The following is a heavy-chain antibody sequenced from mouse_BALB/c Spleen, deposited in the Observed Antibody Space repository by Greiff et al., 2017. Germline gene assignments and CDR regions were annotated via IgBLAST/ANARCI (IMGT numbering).Heavy chain of an antibody. CDR3: ARRSPEGFAY. J-gene: IGHJ3*01. Sequence: QVQLQQSGPELVKPGASVKISCKASGYAFSSSWMNWVKQRPGQGLEWIGRIYPGDGDTNYNGKFKGKATLTADKSSSTAYMQLSSLTSVDSAVYFCARRSPEGFAYGGQGTLVTVSA. CDR1: GYAFSSSW. V-gene: IGHV1-82*01. CDR2: IYPGDGDT.